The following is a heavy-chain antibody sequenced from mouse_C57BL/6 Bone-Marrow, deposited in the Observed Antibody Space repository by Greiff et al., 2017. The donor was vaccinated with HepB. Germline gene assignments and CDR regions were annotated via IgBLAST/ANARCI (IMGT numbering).Heavy chain of an antibody. V-gene: IGHV1-18*01. D-gene: IGHD2-1*01. CDR1: GYTFTDYN. CDR2: INPNNGGT. CDR3: ARKGDYYGNYNWYFDV. J-gene: IGHJ1*03. Sequence: VQLQQSGPELVKPGASVKIPCKASGYTFTDYNMDWVKQSHGKSLEWIGDINPNNGGTIYNQKFKGKATLTVDKSSSTAYMELRSLTSEDTAVYYCARKGDYYGNYNWYFDVWGTGTTVTVSS.